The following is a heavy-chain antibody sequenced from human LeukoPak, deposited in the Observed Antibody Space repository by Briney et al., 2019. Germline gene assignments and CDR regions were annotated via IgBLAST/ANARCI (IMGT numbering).Heavy chain of an antibody. Sequence: SETLSLTCAVYGGSFSGYYWSWIRQPPGKGLEWIGEINHSGSTNYIPSLKSRVTISVDTSKNQFSLKLSSVTAADTAVYYCARDDVVTAIHDYWGQGTLVTVSS. D-gene: IGHD2-21*02. J-gene: IGHJ4*02. CDR3: ARDDVVTAIHDY. CDR2: INHSGST. CDR1: GGSFSGYY. V-gene: IGHV4-34*01.